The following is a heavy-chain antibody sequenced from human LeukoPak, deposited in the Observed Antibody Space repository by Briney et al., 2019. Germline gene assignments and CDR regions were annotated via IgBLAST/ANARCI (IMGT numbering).Heavy chain of an antibody. CDR3: ARGQNSLYYYYYMDV. J-gene: IGHJ6*03. CDR2: VNHSGST. CDR1: GGSFSGFY. Sequence: SETLSLTCAVYGGSFSGFYWSWIRQPPGKGLEWIGEVNHSGSTNYNPSLKSRVTVSVDTSKNQFSLKLSSVTAADTAVYYCARGQNSLYYYYYMDVWGKGTTVTVSS. V-gene: IGHV4-34*01.